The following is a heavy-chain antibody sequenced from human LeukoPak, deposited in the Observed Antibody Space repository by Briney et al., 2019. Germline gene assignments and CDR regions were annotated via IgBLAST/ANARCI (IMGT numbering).Heavy chain of an antibody. CDR2: IYTSGST. Sequence: SETLSLTCAVSGSISSYYWSWIRQPPGKGLESIGYIYTSGSTNYNPSLKSRVTISVDTSKNQFSLDLSSVTAADTAVYYCARQKCTSTSCLTKNAFDIWGQGTMVTASS. J-gene: IGHJ3*02. CDR1: GSISSYY. CDR3: ARQKCTSTSCLTKNAFDI. D-gene: IGHD2-2*01. V-gene: IGHV4-4*09.